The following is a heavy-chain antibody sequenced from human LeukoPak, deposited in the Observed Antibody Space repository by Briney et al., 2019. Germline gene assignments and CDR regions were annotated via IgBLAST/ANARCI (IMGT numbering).Heavy chain of an antibody. D-gene: IGHD3-22*01. J-gene: IGHJ4*02. CDR1: GYTFTSYF. CDR3: ASCYYDSSGYYYFDY. V-gene: IGHV1-46*01. Sequence: ASVKVSCKASGYTFTSYFMHWVRQAPGQGLEWMGLVNPSGGSTNYAQKFQGRVTMTRDTSNRTSYMELSRLRSDDTALYYCASCYYDSSGYYYFDYWGQGTLVTVSS. CDR2: VNPSGGST.